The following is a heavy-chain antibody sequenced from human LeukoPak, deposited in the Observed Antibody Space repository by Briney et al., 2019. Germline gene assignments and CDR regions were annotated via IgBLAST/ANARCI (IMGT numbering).Heavy chain of an antibody. CDR3: ARDSGGTYPDFDY. CDR2: IYSGGST. CDR1: GFTVSSNY. V-gene: IGHV3-66*01. D-gene: IGHD1-26*01. J-gene: IGHJ4*02. Sequence: GGSLRLSCAASGFTVSSNYMSWVRQAPGKGLEWVSVIYSGGSTYYADSVKGRFTISRDSARNSLYLQMNSLRAEDTAFYYCARDSGGTYPDFDYWGQGTLVTVSS.